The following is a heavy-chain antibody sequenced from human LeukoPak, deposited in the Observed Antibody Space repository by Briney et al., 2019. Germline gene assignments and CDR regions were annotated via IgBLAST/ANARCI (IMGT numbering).Heavy chain of an antibody. J-gene: IGHJ6*03. D-gene: IGHD3-10*01. CDR2: ISSSSSDI. V-gene: IGHV3-21*01. CDR3: ARVPPLLWFGELSYYYYYMDV. CDR1: GFTFSSYS. Sequence: GGSLRLSCAASGFTFSSYSMNWVRQAPGKGLEWVSSISSSSSDIYYADSVKGRFTISRDNAKNSLYLQMNSLRAEDTAVYYCARVPPLLWFGELSYYYYYMDVWGKGTTVTVSS.